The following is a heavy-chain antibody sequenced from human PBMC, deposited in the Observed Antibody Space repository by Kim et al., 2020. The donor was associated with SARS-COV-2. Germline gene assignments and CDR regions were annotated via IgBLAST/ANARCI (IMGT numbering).Heavy chain of an antibody. J-gene: IGHJ3*02. CDR3: ARDSRRYDILTGYYDGAFDI. D-gene: IGHD3-9*01. V-gene: IGHV4-61*02. CDR1: GGSISSGSYY. CDR2: IYTSGST. Sequence: SETLSLTCTVSGGSISSGSYYWSWIRQPAGKGLEWIGRIYTSGSTNYNPSLKSRVTISVDTSKNQFSLKLSSVTAADTAVYYCARDSRRYDILTGYYDGAFDIWGQGTMVTVSS.